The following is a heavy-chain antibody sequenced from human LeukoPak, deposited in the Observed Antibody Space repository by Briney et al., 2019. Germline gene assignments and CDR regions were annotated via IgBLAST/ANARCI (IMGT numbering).Heavy chain of an antibody. Sequence: GRSLRLSCAASGFTFSSYGMHWVRQAPGKGLEWVAVIWYDGSNKYYADSVKGRFTISRDNSKNTLYLQMNSLRAEDTAMYYCARDAAAGIDYWGQGTLVTVSS. V-gene: IGHV3-33*01. D-gene: IGHD6-13*01. CDR2: IWYDGSNK. J-gene: IGHJ4*02. CDR1: GFTFSSYG. CDR3: ARDAAAGIDY.